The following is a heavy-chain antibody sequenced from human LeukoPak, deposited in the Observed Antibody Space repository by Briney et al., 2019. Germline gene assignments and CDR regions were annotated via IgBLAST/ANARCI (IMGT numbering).Heavy chain of an antibody. J-gene: IGHJ4*02. CDR3: ARLRGPSFTSSYYFDY. Sequence: GESLKISCKSSGYSFATYSVAWVRQMPGKGLEWMGIIYPDDSDTRYSPSFQDQVTMSADKSSSTAYLQWSGLKASDTAMYYCARLRGPSFTSSYYFDYWGQGTLVTVSS. CDR1: GYSFATYS. CDR2: IYPDDSDT. D-gene: IGHD2-2*01. V-gene: IGHV5-51*01.